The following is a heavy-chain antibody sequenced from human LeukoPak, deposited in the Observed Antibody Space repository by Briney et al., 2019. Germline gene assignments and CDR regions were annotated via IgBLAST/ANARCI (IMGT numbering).Heavy chain of an antibody. CDR3: VKDSGKFDY. CDR1: GFTFSSYA. V-gene: IGHV3-23*01. J-gene: IGHJ4*02. D-gene: IGHD3-10*01. Sequence: GGSLRLSCAASGFTFSSYAMSWVRQAPGNGLEWVSAISGSGGSTYYADSVKGRFTIARDNSKNTLYLQMNSLRAEDTAVYYCVKDSGKFDYWGQGTLVTVSS. CDR2: ISGSGGST.